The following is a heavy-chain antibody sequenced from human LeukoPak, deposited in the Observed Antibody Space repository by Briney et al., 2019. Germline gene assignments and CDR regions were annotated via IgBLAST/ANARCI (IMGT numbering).Heavy chain of an antibody. CDR2: ISDDGSNK. Sequence: GRSLRLSCAASGLTFSSYAMHWVRQAPGKGLEWVSLISDDGSNKYYADSVKGRFTISRDNSKNTLYLQMNSLKFEDAAVYYCARGLGVYNPHFDYSGQGTLVTVSS. J-gene: IGHJ4*02. CDR1: GLTFSSYA. V-gene: IGHV3-30*04. D-gene: IGHD1-1*01. CDR3: ARGLGVYNPHFDY.